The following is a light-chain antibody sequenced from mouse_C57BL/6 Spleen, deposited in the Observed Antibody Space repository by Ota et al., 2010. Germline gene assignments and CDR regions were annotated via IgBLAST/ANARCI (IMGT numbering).Light chain of an antibody. J-gene: IGKJ4*01. CDR3: QQYSSYLT. Sequence: DIVMTQSQKFMSTSVGDRVSVTCKASQNVGSNVAWYQQKPGQSPKPLIYSASYRYSGVPDRFTGSRSGTDFTLTISNVQSEDLADYFCQQYSSYLTFGSGTKLEIK. CDR2: SAS. CDR1: QNVGSN. V-gene: IGKV6-15*01.